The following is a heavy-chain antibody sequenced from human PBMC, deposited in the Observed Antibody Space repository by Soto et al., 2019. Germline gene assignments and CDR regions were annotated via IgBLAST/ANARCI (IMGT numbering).Heavy chain of an antibody. V-gene: IGHV3-30*18. D-gene: IGHD6-19*01. CDR3: AKGGRQWLVTSDFNY. Sequence: GGSLRLSCAASGVTFSDYAMHWVRQAPGKGLEWVAVVSHDGRNTHYADSVKGRFTLSRDSSKNTVSLEMTSLRAEDTAVYYCAKGGRQWLVTSDFNYWGQGALVTVSS. CDR1: GVTFSDYA. J-gene: IGHJ4*02. CDR2: VSHDGRNT.